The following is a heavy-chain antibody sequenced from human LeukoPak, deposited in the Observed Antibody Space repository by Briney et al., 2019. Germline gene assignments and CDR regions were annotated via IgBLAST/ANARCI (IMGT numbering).Heavy chain of an antibody. CDR3: ARGRGHYHSTAYYYSTFDI. Sequence: ASVKVSCKASGYTFTSFGITWVRQAPGQGLEWMGWISPYNGDTKSTQKFQGRVTMTTDTTTSTAYMELRSLRSDDTAVYYCARGRGHYHSTAYYYSTFDIWGQGTMVTVSS. CDR2: ISPYNGDT. D-gene: IGHD3-22*01. V-gene: IGHV1-18*01. J-gene: IGHJ3*02. CDR1: GYTFTSFG.